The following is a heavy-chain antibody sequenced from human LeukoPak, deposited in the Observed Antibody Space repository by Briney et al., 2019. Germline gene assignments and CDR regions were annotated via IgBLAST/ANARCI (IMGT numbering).Heavy chain of an antibody. CDR2: INPNSGGT. J-gene: IGHJ6*02. CDR3: ARAADYGDYYYGMDV. Sequence: ASGKVSCKASGYTFTVYYMHWVRQAPGQGLEWMGWINPNSGGTNYAQKFQGRGTMTRDTSISTAYMELSRLRSDDTAVYYCARAADYGDYYYGMDVWGQGTTVTVSS. D-gene: IGHD4-17*01. V-gene: IGHV1-2*02. CDR1: GYTFTVYY.